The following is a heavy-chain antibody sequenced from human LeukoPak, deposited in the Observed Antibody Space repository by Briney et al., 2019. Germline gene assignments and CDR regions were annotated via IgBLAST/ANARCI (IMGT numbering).Heavy chain of an antibody. D-gene: IGHD6-19*01. CDR2: IYYSGST. V-gene: IGHV4-59*01. CDR1: GGSISGDH. Sequence: SETLSLTCTVSGGSISGDHWNWIRQPPGKGLEWIGYIYYSGSTNYNPSLKSRVTISVDTSKNQFSLKLSSVTAADTAVYYCARGEVAGTYYYYYYGMDVWGQGTTVTVSS. CDR3: ARGEVAGTYYYYYYGMDV. J-gene: IGHJ6*02.